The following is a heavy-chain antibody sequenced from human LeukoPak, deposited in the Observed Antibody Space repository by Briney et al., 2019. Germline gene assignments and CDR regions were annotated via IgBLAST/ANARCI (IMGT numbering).Heavy chain of an antibody. CDR1: GFTFSSYS. J-gene: IGHJ4*02. Sequence: GGSLRLSCAASGFTFSSYSMNWVRQAPGKGLEWVSYISSSSSTIYYADSVKGRSTISRDNAKNSLYLQMKSLRAEDTAVYYCARERWFGELLGPDIDYWGQGTLVTVSS. CDR2: ISSSSSTI. V-gene: IGHV3-48*01. CDR3: ARERWFGELLGPDIDY. D-gene: IGHD3-10*01.